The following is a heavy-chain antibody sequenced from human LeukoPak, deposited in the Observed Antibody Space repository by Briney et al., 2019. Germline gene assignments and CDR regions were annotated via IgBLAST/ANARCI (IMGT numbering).Heavy chain of an antibody. Sequence: SETLSLTCTVSGGSISSYYWSWIRQPPGKGLEWIGYIYCSGSTNYNPSLKSRVTISVDTSKNQFSLKLSSVTAADTAVYYCARTLSEYSSSSLGYWGQGTLVTVSS. CDR2: IYCSGST. V-gene: IGHV4-59*01. CDR3: ARTLSEYSSSSLGY. CDR1: GGSISSYY. D-gene: IGHD6-6*01. J-gene: IGHJ4*02.